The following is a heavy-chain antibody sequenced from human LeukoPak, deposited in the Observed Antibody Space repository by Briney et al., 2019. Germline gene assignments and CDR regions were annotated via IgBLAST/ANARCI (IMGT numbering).Heavy chain of an antibody. CDR3: AADLPYSNYGPLDY. CDR1: GFSFATSA. J-gene: IGHJ4*02. D-gene: IGHD4-11*01. Sequence: SVKVSCKASGFSFATSAMQWVRQARGQRLEWIGWIVVGSGNTNYARKFQERVTITRDTSTSTAYLELSSLRSEDTAVYFCAADLPYSNYGPLDYWGQGTLVTVSS. V-gene: IGHV1-58*02. CDR2: IVVGSGNT.